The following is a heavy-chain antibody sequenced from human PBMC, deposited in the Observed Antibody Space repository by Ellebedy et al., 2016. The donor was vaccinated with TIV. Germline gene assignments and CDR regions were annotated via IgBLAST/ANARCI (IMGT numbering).Heavy chain of an antibody. Sequence: AASVKVSCNASGYTFTDYYMHWVRQAPGQGLEWMGWINPNSGATKYAQIFQGRVTMTRDTSINTAYMGLSRLTSDDTAIYYCARVTYDIVPTQPESVGWFDPWGQGTLVTVSS. CDR3: ARVTYDIVPTQPESVGWFDP. V-gene: IGHV1-2*02. D-gene: IGHD3-9*01. CDR1: GYTFTDYY. CDR2: INPNSGAT. J-gene: IGHJ5*02.